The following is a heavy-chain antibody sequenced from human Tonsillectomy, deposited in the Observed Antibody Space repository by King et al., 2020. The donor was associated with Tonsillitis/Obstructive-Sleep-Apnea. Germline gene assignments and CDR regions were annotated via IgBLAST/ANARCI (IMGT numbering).Heavy chain of an antibody. D-gene: IGHD1-26*01. Sequence: VQLQESGPGLVKPSETLSLTCTVSGGSISSYYWSWIRQPPGKGLEWIGYSYYSGSTNYNPSLKSRVTISVDTSKNQFSLKLSSVTAADTAVYYCAGIPSGVGATGFDYWGQGTLVTVSS. CDR1: GGSISSYY. J-gene: IGHJ4*02. CDR2: SYYSGST. CDR3: AGIPSGVGATGFDY. V-gene: IGHV4-59*01.